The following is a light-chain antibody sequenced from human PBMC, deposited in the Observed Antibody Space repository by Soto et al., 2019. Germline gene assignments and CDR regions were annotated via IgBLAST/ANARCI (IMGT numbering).Light chain of an antibody. Sequence: IEMTQSPATLSVSPGDSATLSCRASQSVXSNFDWYQQKPGQAPRFLXYGASTRATGSTARLSGSGSGTEFTLTINSLQSEDLACYYCHQYKRGPGTFGQGTKVDIK. J-gene: IGKJ1*01. CDR2: GAS. V-gene: IGKV3-15*01. CDR1: QSVXSN. CDR3: HQYKRGPGT.